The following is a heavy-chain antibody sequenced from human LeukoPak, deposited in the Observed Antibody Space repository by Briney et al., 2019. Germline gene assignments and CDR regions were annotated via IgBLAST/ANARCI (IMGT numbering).Heavy chain of an antibody. CDR3: AKGIAAAGNY. D-gene: IGHD6-13*01. Sequence: GGSLRLSCAASGFTFSSYGMHWVRQAPGKGLEWVAVISYDGSNKYYADSVKGRFTISRDNSKNTLYLQMNSLRAEDTAVYYCAKGIAAAGNYWGQGTLVTVSS. V-gene: IGHV3-30*18. J-gene: IGHJ4*02. CDR2: ISYDGSNK. CDR1: GFTFSSYG.